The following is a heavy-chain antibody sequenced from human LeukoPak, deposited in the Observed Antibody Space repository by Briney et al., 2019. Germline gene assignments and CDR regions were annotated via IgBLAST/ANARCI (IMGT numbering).Heavy chain of an antibody. Sequence: SETLSLTCAVYGGSFSDYYWTWIRQPPGKGLGWIGEINHSGSTNYNPSLKSRVTTSVDTSRNQFSLKLSSVTAADTAVYYCASLSEEFDPDYWGQGTLVTVSS. CDR1: GGSFSDYY. CDR3: ASLSEEFDPDY. J-gene: IGHJ4*02. V-gene: IGHV4-34*01. CDR2: INHSGST.